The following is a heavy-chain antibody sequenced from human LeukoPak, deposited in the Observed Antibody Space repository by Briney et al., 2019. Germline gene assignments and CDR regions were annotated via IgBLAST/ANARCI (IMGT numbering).Heavy chain of an antibody. J-gene: IGHJ5*02. V-gene: IGHV1-46*01. Sequence: ASVTVSFKASGYTFTSYYMHWVRQAPGQGLEWMGIINPSGGSTSYAQKFQGRVTMTRDTSTSTVYMELSSLRSEDTAVYYCARDRSPRRIAAAGTGNWFDPWGQGTLVTVSS. CDR1: GYTFTSYY. D-gene: IGHD6-13*01. CDR3: ARDRSPRRIAAAGTGNWFDP. CDR2: INPSGGST.